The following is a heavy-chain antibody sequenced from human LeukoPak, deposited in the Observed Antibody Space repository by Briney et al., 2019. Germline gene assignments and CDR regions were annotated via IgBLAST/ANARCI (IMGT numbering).Heavy chain of an antibody. CDR3: AKERQEGATPFDY. J-gene: IGHJ4*02. V-gene: IGHV3-74*01. Sequence: GGSLRLSCAASGFTLPTYWMHWVRQVPGEGLVWVARINGDGSATHYADSVKGRFTISRDNAKNTLYLQMNSLRAEDTAVYYCAKERQEGATPFDYWGQGSLVTVSS. CDR1: GFTLPTYW. CDR2: INGDGSAT. D-gene: IGHD1-26*01.